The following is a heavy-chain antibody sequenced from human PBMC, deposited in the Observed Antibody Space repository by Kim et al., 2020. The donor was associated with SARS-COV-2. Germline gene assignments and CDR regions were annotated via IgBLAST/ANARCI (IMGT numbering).Heavy chain of an antibody. D-gene: IGHD2-21*02. CDR1: GLSFDDSA. J-gene: IGHJ6*02. V-gene: IGHV3-30-3*01. CDR3: ARGNYQESLSLSDFYNGMDL. CDR2: ISYDGRNE. Sequence: GGSLRLSCAASGLSFDDSAMNWVRQAPGKGLEWLAVISYDGRNEDYADSVKVRCTISRDNPKRTLILQMNSLRVEDTGVDYCARGNYQESLSLSDFYNGMDLLGQGTTVTGS.